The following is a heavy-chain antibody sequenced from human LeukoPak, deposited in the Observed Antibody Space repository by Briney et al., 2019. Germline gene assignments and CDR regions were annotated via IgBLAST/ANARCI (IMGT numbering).Heavy chain of an antibody. D-gene: IGHD3-10*01. CDR3: ARTYGSVTYYFDY. Sequence: GGSLRLSCAASGFTFSIYAMSWVRQAPGKGLEWVSAGSTYYADSVKGRFTISRDNSKNTLYLQMNSLRAEDTAVYYCARTYGSVTYYFDYWGQGTLVTVFS. V-gene: IGHV3-23*01. CDR2: GST. J-gene: IGHJ4*02. CDR1: GFTFSIYA.